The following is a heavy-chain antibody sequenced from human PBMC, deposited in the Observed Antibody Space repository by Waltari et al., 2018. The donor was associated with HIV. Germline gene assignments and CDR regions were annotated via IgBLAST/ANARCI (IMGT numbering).Heavy chain of an antibody. CDR1: GESFSGYY. CDR2: INPSGNT. J-gene: IGHJ4*02. Sequence: QVHLQQWGAGLLKPSETLSLTCAVYGESFSGYYWNWIRQSPGKGLEWIDEINPSGNTNYNPSLKSRVSMSVDTSRNHLALKLTAVTAADAALYYCARGYYYDSSGHYQFDYWGQGTLLTVSS. D-gene: IGHD3-22*01. V-gene: IGHV4-34*01. CDR3: ARGYYYDSSGHYQFDY.